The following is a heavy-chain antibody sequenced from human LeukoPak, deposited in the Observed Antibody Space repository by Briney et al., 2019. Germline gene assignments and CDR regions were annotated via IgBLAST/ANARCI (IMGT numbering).Heavy chain of an antibody. CDR3: ARAEHEQLIDY. V-gene: IGHV1-18*01. Sequence: ASVKVSCKASGYTFTSYGISLVRQAPGQGLEWMGWISAYNGNTNYAQKLQGRVTMTIDTSTSTAYMELRSLRSDDTAVYYCARAEHEQLIDYWGQGTLVTVSS. J-gene: IGHJ4*02. CDR2: ISAYNGNT. D-gene: IGHD5-24*01. CDR1: GYTFTSYG.